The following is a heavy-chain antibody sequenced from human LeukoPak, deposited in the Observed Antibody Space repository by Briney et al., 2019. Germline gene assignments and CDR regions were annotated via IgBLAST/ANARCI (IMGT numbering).Heavy chain of an antibody. Sequence: ASVKVSCKASGYTFTSYDINWVRQATGQGLEWMGWMNPNSGNTGYAQKFPGRVTMTRNTSISTAHMAVSSLSSEDTAVYYCARADYGAFDYWGQGTLVTVSS. J-gene: IGHJ4*02. CDR3: ARADYGAFDY. V-gene: IGHV1-8*01. CDR1: GYTFTSYD. D-gene: IGHD4-17*01. CDR2: MNPNSGNT.